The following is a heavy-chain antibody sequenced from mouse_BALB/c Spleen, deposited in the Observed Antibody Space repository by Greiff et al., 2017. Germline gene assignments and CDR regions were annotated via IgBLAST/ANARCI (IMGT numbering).Heavy chain of an antibody. J-gene: IGHJ2*01. CDR3: ARDRGVRGLCDY. Sequence: QVQLKQSGPGLVAPSQSLSITCTVSGFSLTDYGVSWIRPPPGQGLEWLGVIWAGGSTNYNSALMSRLSISKDNSKSQVFLKMNSLQTEDTAMYYGARDRGVRGLCDYGGQGTTLTVSS. CDR1: GFSLTDYG. D-gene: IGHD6-1*01. CDR2: IWAGGST. V-gene: IGHV2-9*02.